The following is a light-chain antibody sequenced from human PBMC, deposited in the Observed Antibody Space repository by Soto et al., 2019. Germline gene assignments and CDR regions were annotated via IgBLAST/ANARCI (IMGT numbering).Light chain of an antibody. CDR3: HQYGSSPQT. CDR2: GTS. J-gene: IGKJ1*01. CDR1: QYFSSSY. Sequence: EIVLTQSPGTLSLSPGESATLSCRASQYFSSSYLARYQQKPGQAPRLLMYGTSTRASGIPDRFSCSGSGTDFTLTISRLEPEDFAVYYCHQYGSSPQTFDQGTKVEIK. V-gene: IGKV3-20*01.